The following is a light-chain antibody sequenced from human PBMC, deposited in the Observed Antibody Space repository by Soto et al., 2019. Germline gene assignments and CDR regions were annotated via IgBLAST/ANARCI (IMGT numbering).Light chain of an antibody. J-gene: IGKJ2*01. CDR2: GSS. CDR3: QQYNSWPPYT. CDR1: QSVNSN. Sequence: EIVMTQSPATLSVSPGERATLSCRASQSVNSNLAWYQQKPGQPPRLLIYGSSTRATGVPARFSGSGSGTELTLTISSLQAEHFAVYYCQQYNSWPPYTFGQGTKLEIK. V-gene: IGKV3-15*01.